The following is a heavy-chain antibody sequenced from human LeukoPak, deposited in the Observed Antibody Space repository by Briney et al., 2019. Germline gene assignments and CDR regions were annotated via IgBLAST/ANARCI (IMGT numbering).Heavy chain of an antibody. Sequence: GGSLRLSCAASGFTFSSYWMSWVRQAPGKGLEWVANIKQDGSEKYYVDSVKGRFTISRDNAKNSLYLQMNSLRAEDTAVYYCARDQRPVYYGMDVWGQGTTVTVSS. CDR1: GFTFSSYW. D-gene: IGHD1-1*01. J-gene: IGHJ6*02. CDR3: ARDQRPVYYGMDV. V-gene: IGHV3-7*01. CDR2: IKQDGSEK.